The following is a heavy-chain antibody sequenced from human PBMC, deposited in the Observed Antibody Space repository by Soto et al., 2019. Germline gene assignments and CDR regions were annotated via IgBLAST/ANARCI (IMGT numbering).Heavy chain of an antibody. J-gene: IGHJ3*02. CDR1: GCTFNSYS. CDR3: ARERPITMVLFDI. CDR2: ISSSSSYI. D-gene: IGHD3-10*01. V-gene: IGHV3-21*01. Sequence: GRSLRLSCVASGCTFNSYSISWVRQDQGKGLEWVSSISSSSSYIYYADSVKGRFTISRDNAKNSLYLQMNSLRAEDTAVYYCARERPITMVLFDIWGQGTMVTVSS.